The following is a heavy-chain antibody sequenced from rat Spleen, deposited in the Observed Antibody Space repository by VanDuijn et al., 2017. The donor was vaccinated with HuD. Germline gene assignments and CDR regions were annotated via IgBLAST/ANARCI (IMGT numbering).Heavy chain of an antibody. D-gene: IGHD1-9*01. CDR3: ARQAGYNYYFDY. CDR2: ISPNGGST. V-gene: IGHV5-25*01. CDR1: GFTFSYYD. Sequence: EVQLVESGGGLVQPGRSLKLSCAASGFTFSYYDMAWVRQAPTKGLEWVATISPNGGSTSYRDSVKGRFTISRDNAESTLYLQMDSLRSEDTATYYCARQAGYNYYFDYWGQGVMVTVSS. J-gene: IGHJ2*01.